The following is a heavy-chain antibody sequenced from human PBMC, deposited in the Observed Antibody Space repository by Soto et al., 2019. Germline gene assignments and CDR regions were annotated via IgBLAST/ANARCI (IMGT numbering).Heavy chain of an antibody. V-gene: IGHV3-23*01. CDR2: ISGSSGST. D-gene: IGHD2-21*01. Sequence: PGGSLRLSCAASGITVSKSALSWCVRAPGREVEGVSTISGSSGSTYYADPVKGRFTVSRDNSKNTLYLLMSSLRAEDTAVYYCRKTEGVEEQAIDSWGHGTLVTVYS. CDR3: RKTEGVEEQAIDS. CDR1: GITVSKSA. J-gene: IGHJ5*01.